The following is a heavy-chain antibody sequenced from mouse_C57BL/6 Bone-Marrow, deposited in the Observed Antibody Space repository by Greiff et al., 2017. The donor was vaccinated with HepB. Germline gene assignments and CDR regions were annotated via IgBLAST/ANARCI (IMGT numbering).Heavy chain of an antibody. D-gene: IGHD2-4*01. CDR3: AREGINHYFDY. CDR1: GYAFSSYW. CDR2: IYPGDGDT. V-gene: IGHV1-80*01. Sequence: QVQLQQSGAELVKPGASVKISCKASGYAFSSYWMNWVKQRPGKGLEWIGQIYPGDGDTNYNGKFKGKATLTADKSSSTAYMQLSSLTSEDSAVYFCAREGINHYFDYWGQGTTLTVSS. J-gene: IGHJ2*01.